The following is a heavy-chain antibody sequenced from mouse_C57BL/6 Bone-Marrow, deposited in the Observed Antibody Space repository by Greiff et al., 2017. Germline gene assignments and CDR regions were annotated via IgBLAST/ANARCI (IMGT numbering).Heavy chain of an antibody. V-gene: IGHV1-72*01. CDR3: ARDVITTVVAGMDY. D-gene: IGHD1-1*01. CDR1: GYTFTSYW. Sequence: QVQLQPGAELVKPGASVQLSCKASGYTFTSYWMHWVKQRPGRGLEWIGRIDPNSGGTKYNEKFKSKATLTVDKPSSTAYMQLSSLTSEDSAVYYCARDVITTVVAGMDYWGQGTSVTVSS. J-gene: IGHJ4*01. CDR2: IDPNSGGT.